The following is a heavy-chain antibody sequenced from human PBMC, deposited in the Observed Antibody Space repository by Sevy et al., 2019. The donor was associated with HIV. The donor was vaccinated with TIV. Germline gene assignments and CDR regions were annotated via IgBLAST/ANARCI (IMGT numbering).Heavy chain of an antibody. D-gene: IGHD2-8*01. CDR2: ISFDGRNK. Sequence: GGSLRLSCAASGFTFADHAFHWVRQAPGKGLEWVAIISFDGRNKRLAESVKGRFTISRDDSKNTVYLQMTSLGPEDTAVYYCARDHCTDGACFRSGYFVYWGQGTLVTVSS. CDR1: GFTFADHA. V-gene: IGHV3-30*04. J-gene: IGHJ4*02. CDR3: ARDHCTDGACFRSGYFVY.